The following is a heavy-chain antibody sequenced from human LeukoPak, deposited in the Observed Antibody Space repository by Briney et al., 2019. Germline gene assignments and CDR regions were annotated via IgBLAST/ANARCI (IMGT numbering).Heavy chain of an antibody. Sequence: GGSLRLSCAASGFTFSSYWMHWVRQAPGKGLVWVSRINSDGSSTTYADSVKGRFTISRDNAKNTLYLQMNSLRAEDTATYYCARQYSYDSSGYYPWDYWGQGTLVTVSS. V-gene: IGHV3-74*01. CDR3: ARQYSYDSSGYYPWDY. CDR2: INSDGSST. J-gene: IGHJ4*02. CDR1: GFTFSSYW. D-gene: IGHD3-22*01.